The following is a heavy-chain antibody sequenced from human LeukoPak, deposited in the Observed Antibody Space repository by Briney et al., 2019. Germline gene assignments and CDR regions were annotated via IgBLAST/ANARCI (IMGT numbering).Heavy chain of an antibody. CDR2: IYYSGST. V-gene: IGHV4-39*02. CDR3: ARDHYSGSYGTHYFDY. D-gene: IGHD1-26*01. J-gene: IGHJ4*02. CDR1: GGSISSSSYY. Sequence: SETLSLTCTVSGGSISSSSYYWGWIRQPPGKGLEWIGSIYYSGSTYYNPSLKSRVTISVDTSKNQFSLKLSSVTAADTAVYYCARDHYSGSYGTHYFDYWGQGTLVTVSS.